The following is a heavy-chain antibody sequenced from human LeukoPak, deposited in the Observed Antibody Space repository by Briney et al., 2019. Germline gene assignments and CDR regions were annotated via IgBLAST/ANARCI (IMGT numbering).Heavy chain of an antibody. V-gene: IGHV3-48*03. CDR2: ISSSGSTI. J-gene: IGHJ6*03. CDR1: GFTFSSYE. CDR3: AKGGGGRLIYYYYMDV. D-gene: IGHD3-16*01. Sequence: GGSLRLSCSASGFTFSSYEMNWGRQAPGKGREWVSYISSSGSTIYYADSVKGRFTISRDNAKNSLYLQMNSLRAEDMALYYCAKGGGGRLIYYYYMDVWGKGTTVTVSS.